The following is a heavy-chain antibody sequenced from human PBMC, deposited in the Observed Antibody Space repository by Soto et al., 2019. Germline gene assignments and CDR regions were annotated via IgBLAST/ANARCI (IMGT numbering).Heavy chain of an antibody. D-gene: IGHD2-8*02. J-gene: IGHJ4*02. CDR2: INHSGST. CDR3: ARDKITGLFDY. Sequence: QVQLQQWGAGLLKPSETLSLTCAVYGGSFSGYYWTWIRQPPGTGLEWIGEINHSGSTNYNPSVKSRVTISGDTSKNPFSLKLTSVTAADTAVYYCARDKITGLFDYWGQGTLVTVSS. CDR1: GGSFSGYY. V-gene: IGHV4-34*01.